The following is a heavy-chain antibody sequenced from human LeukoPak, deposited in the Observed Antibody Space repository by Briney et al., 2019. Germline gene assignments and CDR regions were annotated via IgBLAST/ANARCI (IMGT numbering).Heavy chain of an antibody. V-gene: IGHV1-69*13. Sequence: SSVKVSCKASGYTFTSYDINWVRQAAGQGLEWMGGIIPIFGTANYAQKFQGRVTITADESTSTAYMELSSLRSEDTAVYYCARASGSNFDYWGQGTLVTVSS. D-gene: IGHD5-12*01. CDR1: GYTFTSYD. CDR3: ARASGSNFDY. CDR2: IIPIFGTA. J-gene: IGHJ4*02.